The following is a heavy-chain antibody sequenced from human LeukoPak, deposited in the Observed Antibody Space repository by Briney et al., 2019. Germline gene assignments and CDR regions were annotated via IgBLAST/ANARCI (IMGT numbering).Heavy chain of an antibody. CDR2: ISSGSRYI. CDR1: GFTFSAYS. Sequence: PGGSLRLSCAASGFTFSAYSMNWVRQAPGKGLEWVSSISSGSRYIYYADSVKGRFTISRDNAKDSLYLQMNSLRAEDTAVYYCARMRDGYMGRYYFDYWGQGTLVTVSS. J-gene: IGHJ4*02. D-gene: IGHD5-24*01. CDR3: ARMRDGYMGRYYFDY. V-gene: IGHV3-21*01.